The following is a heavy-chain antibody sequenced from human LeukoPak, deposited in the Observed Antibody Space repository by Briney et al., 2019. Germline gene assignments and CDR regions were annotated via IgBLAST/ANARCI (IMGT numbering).Heavy chain of an antibody. D-gene: IGHD6-19*01. CDR3: ARSFGGRGVGGGHTSGWADY. CDR2: VWCDGTKQ. J-gene: IGHJ4*02. V-gene: IGHV3-33*01. Sequence: GGSLRLSCAASGFSFSSYGINWVRQAPGKGLEWVAHVWCDGTKQLYADSVNGRFTISRDNSRNTVYLQTDSLRAEDTAMYYCARSFGGRGVGGGHTSGWADYWGQGTLVTVSS. CDR1: GFSFSSYG.